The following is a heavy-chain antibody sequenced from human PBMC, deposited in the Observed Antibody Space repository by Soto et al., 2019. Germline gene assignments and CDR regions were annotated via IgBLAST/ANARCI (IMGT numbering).Heavy chain of an antibody. CDR1: GGSFSSSTYY. CDR2: MYSGGNT. D-gene: IGHD3-22*01. J-gene: IGHJ5*02. CDR3: ARQPYDSTGYYYGA. Sequence: QLQLQESGPGLVKPSETRSVTCTVSGGSFSSSTYYWGWIRQPPGKGLEWIGSMYSGGNTYYNPSLKSRVTVSVDTSKNHFSLKLTSVTAADTAMYYCARQPYDSTGYYYGAWGQGTLVTVSS. V-gene: IGHV4-39*01.